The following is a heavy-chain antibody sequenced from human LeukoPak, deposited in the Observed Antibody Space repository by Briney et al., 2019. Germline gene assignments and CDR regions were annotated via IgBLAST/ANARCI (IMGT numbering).Heavy chain of an antibody. CDR2: ISSGYTI. CDR3: AKLGGYYGSGRPQDY. D-gene: IGHD3-10*01. V-gene: IGHV3-48*03. CDR1: GFTFSNYE. J-gene: IGHJ4*02. Sequence: GGSLRLSCAVSGFTFSNYEMNWVRQAPGTGLEWGSSISSGYTIYYADSVKGRFTISRDNAKNSLYLLMNSLRAEDTAVYYCAKLGGYYGSGRPQDYWGQGTLVTVSS.